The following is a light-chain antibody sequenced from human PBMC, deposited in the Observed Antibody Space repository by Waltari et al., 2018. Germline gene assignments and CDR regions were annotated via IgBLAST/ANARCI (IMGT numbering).Light chain of an antibody. CDR1: QCVWKY. V-gene: IGKV1-27*01. CDR3: QKYDAAPLT. Sequence: DIQMTQSPPSLSASVGDRVTITCRASQCVWKYLAWYQQKPGKVPRLLIYGASTLQSGVPSRFSGSGSGTDFTLTISSVQPEDVATYYCQKYDAAPLTFGGGTKVEIK. J-gene: IGKJ4*01. CDR2: GAS.